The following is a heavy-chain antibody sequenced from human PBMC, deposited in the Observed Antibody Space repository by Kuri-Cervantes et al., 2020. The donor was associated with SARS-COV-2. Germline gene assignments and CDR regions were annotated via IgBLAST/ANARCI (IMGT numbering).Heavy chain of an antibody. CDR1: GGTFSSYA. V-gene: IGHV1-69*13. D-gene: IGHD6-6*01. J-gene: IGHJ5*02. CDR3: ARDGAARPSYNWFDP. Sequence: SVKVSCKASGGTFSSYAISCVRQAPGQGLEWMGGIIPIFGTANYAQKFQGRVTITADESTSTAYMELSSLRSEDTAVYYCARDGAARPSYNWFDPWGQGTLVTVSS. CDR2: IIPIFGTA.